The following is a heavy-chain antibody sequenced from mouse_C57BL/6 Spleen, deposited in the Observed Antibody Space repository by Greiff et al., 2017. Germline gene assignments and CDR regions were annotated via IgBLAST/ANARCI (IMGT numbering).Heavy chain of an antibody. V-gene: IGHV14-3*01. CDR3: GFCAWFAY. CDR2: IDPANGNT. CDR1: GFNFKNTY. Sequence: EVQLQQSVAELVRPGASVKLSCTASGFNFKNTYMHWVKQRPEQGLEWIGRIDPANGNTNYAPKFQGKATITADTSSNTAYLQLSSLTSEDTAICYCGFCAWFAYWGQGTLVTVSA. J-gene: IGHJ3*01. D-gene: IGHD6-1*01.